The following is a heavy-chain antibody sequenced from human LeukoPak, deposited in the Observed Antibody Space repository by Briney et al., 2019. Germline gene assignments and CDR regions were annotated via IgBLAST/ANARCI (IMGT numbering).Heavy chain of an antibody. CDR1: GFTVSSNY. CDR3: VSGSGSYRTPYYYMVV. D-gene: IGHD3-10*01. CDR2: IYSGGRQ. Sequence: GGSLRLSCAPSGFTVSSNYMSSARQAPGKWLEWVLVIYSGGRQYFADPVKSRFTISRDNSKNTLYLQMNSLRAEDTAVYYCVSGSGSYRTPYYYMVVWGTGATVTVSS. J-gene: IGHJ6*03. V-gene: IGHV3-53*01.